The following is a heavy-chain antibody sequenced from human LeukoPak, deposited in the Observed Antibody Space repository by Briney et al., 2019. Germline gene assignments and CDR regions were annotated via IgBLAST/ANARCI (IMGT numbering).Heavy chain of an antibody. D-gene: IGHD2-2*01. CDR2: ISSSGTSI. Sequence: GSLRLSCAASGFTFSSYEMNWVRQAPGKGLEWVSYISSSGTSIYYADSVKGRFTISRDNAKNSLYLQMNSLRADDTAVYYCARRYCSSTSCLIDYWGQGTLVTVSS. J-gene: IGHJ4*02. CDR3: ARRYCSSTSCLIDY. V-gene: IGHV3-48*03. CDR1: GFTFSSYE.